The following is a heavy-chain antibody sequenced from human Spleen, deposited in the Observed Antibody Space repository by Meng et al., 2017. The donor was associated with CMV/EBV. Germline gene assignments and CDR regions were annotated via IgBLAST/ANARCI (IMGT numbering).Heavy chain of an antibody. CDR1: GFTFSSYG. V-gene: IGHV3-48*04. Sequence: GGSLRLSCAASGFTFSSYGMHWVRQAPGKGLEWVSYITSSGSTIYYADSVKGRFTISRDNAKNSLYLQMNSLRVEDTAVYYCARDTVVVPGAMVPFDYWGQGTLVTVSS. J-gene: IGHJ4*02. CDR3: ARDTVVVPGAMVPFDY. CDR2: ITSSGSTI. D-gene: IGHD2-2*01.